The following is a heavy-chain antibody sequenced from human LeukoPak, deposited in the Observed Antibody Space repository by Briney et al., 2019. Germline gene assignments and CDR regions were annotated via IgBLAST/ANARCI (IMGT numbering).Heavy chain of an antibody. Sequence: PSETLSLTCTVSGGSISSSSYYWGWIRQPPGKGLEWIGRIYTSGSTNYNPSLKSRVTISVDTSKNQFSLKLSSVTAADTAVYYCARVAYDYSSVDYYYYYMDVWGKGTTVTVSS. CDR2: IYTSGST. CDR3: ARVAYDYSSVDYYYYYMDV. D-gene: IGHD4-11*01. J-gene: IGHJ6*03. V-gene: IGHV4-61*02. CDR1: GGSISSSSYY.